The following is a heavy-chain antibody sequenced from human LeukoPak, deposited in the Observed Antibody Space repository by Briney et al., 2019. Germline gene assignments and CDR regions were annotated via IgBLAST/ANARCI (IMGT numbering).Heavy chain of an antibody. J-gene: IGHJ4*02. Sequence: GGSLRLSCAASGFTFSSYEMNWVRRAPGKGLEWVAVISYDETNKYYADSVKGRFTISRDNSKNTLYLQMNSLRTEDTALYYCANTVGVTAFLAYWGQGTLVTVSS. CDR1: GFTFSSYE. CDR2: ISYDETNK. CDR3: ANTVGVTAFLAY. D-gene: IGHD2-21*02. V-gene: IGHV3-30*04.